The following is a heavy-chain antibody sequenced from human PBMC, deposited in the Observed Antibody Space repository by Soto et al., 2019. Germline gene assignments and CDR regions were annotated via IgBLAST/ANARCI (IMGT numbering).Heavy chain of an antibody. CDR1: GFSFSGYW. J-gene: IGHJ3*02. V-gene: IGHV3-74*01. CDR3: ARDSDYDIGAFDI. D-gene: IGHD3-22*01. CDR2: IKSDGIST. Sequence: EVQLVESGGGLVQPGGSLRLSCVASGFSFSGYWMHWVRQAPGKGLVWVSRIKSDGISTTYADSVNGRFTISRDKTKNTLFLEMDRPAAQGTGMYFCARDSDYDIGAFDIWGQGTMVTVSS.